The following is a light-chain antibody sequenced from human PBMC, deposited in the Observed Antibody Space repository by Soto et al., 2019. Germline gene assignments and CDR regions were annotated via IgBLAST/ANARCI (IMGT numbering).Light chain of an antibody. J-gene: IGLJ2*01. Sequence: QSALTQPASVSGSPGQSITISCTGTSSDVGGYNYVSWYQQQPDKAPKLMIYDVSNRPSGVSIRFSGSKSGNTASLTISGLQAEDEAVYYCNSDTPSITQVIFGGGTKLTVL. CDR3: NSDTPSITQVI. CDR1: SSDVGGYNY. CDR2: DVS. V-gene: IGLV2-14*03.